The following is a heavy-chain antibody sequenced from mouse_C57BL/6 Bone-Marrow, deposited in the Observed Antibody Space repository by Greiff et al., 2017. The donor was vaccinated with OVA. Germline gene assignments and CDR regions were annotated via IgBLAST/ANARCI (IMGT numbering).Heavy chain of an antibody. CDR1: GYTFTSYW. CDR2: INPSSGYT. D-gene: IGHD2-4*01. J-gene: IGHJ1*03. V-gene: IGHV1-7*01. Sequence: VQLKESGAELAKPGASVKLSCKASGYTFTSYWMHWVKQRPGQGLEWIGYINPSSGYTKYNQKFKDKATLTADKSSSTAYMQLSSLTYEDSAVYYCARNRYDYDRGGWYFDVWGTGTTVTVSS. CDR3: ARNRYDYDRGGWYFDV.